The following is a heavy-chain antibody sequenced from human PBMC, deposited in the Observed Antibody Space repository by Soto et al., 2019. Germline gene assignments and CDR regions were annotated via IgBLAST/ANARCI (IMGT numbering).Heavy chain of an antibody. Sequence: GGSLRLSCAASGFTSSGYWMTWVRQAPGKGLEWVANINQDGSEKNYVDSVKGRFTISRDNAKNSLDLQMNSLRAEDTAIYYCARDYSNPRGRFDPWGQGTLVTVSS. CDR3: ARDYSNPRGRFDP. V-gene: IGHV3-7*01. CDR1: GFTSSGYW. D-gene: IGHD4-4*01. CDR2: INQDGSEK. J-gene: IGHJ5*02.